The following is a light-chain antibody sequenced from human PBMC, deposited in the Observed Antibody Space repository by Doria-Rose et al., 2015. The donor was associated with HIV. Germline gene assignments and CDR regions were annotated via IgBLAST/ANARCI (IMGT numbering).Light chain of an antibody. CDR2: WAS. V-gene: IGKV4-1*01. CDR1: QSLLYTSKNY. CDR3: QQYYDTPS. J-gene: IGKJ3*01. Sequence: DIRVTQPPESLGMSLGERATLNCKSNQSLLYTSKNYLAWYQQKPAQPPKLLIYWASTRQSGVPARFSGSGSGTDFTLTISSLEAEDVAVYYCQQYYDTPSFGPGTTVDIK.